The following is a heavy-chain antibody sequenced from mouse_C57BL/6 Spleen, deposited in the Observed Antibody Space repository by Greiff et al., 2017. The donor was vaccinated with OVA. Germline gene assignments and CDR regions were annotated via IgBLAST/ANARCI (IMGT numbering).Heavy chain of an antibody. J-gene: IGHJ2*01. Sequence: QVQLKQPGAELVKPGASVKLSCKASGYTFTSYWMQWVKQRPGQGLEWIGEIDPSDSYTNYNQKFKGKATLTVDTSSSTAYMQLSSLTSEDSAVYYCARRVGTNYFDYWGQGTTLTVSS. CDR3: ARRVGTNYFDY. D-gene: IGHD1-1*02. V-gene: IGHV1-50*01. CDR1: GYTFTSYW. CDR2: IDPSDSYT.